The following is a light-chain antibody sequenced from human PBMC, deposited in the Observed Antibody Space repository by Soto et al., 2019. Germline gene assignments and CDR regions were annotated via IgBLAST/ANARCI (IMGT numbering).Light chain of an antibody. J-gene: IGLJ1*01. V-gene: IGLV1-40*01. CDR2: GNS. CDR1: SSNIGAGYD. Sequence: QSVLTQPPSVSGAPGQRVTISCTGSSSNIGAGYDVHWYQHLPGTAPKLLIYGNSNRPSGVPDQFSGSKSGTSASLAITGLQAEHEADYYCQSYDRSLSGYVFGTGTKVTVL. CDR3: QSYDRSLSGYV.